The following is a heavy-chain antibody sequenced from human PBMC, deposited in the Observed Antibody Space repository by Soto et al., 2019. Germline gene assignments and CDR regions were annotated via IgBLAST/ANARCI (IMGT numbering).Heavy chain of an antibody. V-gene: IGHV3-53*04. D-gene: IGHD6-6*01. CDR1: GFTVSSNY. CDR2: IYSGGST. Sequence: EVQLVESGGGLVQPGGSLRLSCAASGFTVSSNYMSWVRQAPGKGLEWVSVIYSGGSTYYADSVKGRFTISRHNSKNTLYLQMNSLRAEDTAVYYCARDTVEYSSSSDYYYYYYMYVWGKGTTVTVSS. CDR3: ARDTVEYSSSSDYYYYYYMYV. J-gene: IGHJ6*03.